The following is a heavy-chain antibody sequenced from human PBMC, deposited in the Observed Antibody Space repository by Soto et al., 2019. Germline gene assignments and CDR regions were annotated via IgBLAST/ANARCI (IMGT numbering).Heavy chain of an antibody. CDR3: GYVYYNSGRWDA. D-gene: IGHD3-10*01. Sequence: ITLKESGPTLVKPTQTLTLTCTFSGFSLSTSAVGVGWIRQPPGKALEWLALIYWDDDKRYSPSLKSRLTITKDTYKNHVVLTMTNMDPLDTATYSCGYVYYNSGRWDAWGQGTLVTVSS. CDR1: GFSLSTSAVG. V-gene: IGHV2-5*02. J-gene: IGHJ5*02. CDR2: IYWDDDK.